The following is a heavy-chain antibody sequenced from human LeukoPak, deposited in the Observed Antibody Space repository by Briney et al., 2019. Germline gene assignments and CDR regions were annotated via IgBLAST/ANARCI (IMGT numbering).Heavy chain of an antibody. Sequence: ASVKVSCKASGGTFSSYAISWVRQAPGQGLEWMGTIIPILGIANYAQKFQGRVTITADKSTTTAYMELSSLRSEDTAVYYCARDCSSTNCYNAFDIWGQGTLVTVSS. CDR3: ARDCSSTNCYNAFDI. D-gene: IGHD2-2*02. CDR1: GGTFSSYA. CDR2: IIPILGIA. V-gene: IGHV1-69*04. J-gene: IGHJ3*02.